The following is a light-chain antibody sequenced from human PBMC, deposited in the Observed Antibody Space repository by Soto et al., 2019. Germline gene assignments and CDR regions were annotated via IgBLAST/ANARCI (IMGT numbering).Light chain of an antibody. CDR2: GAS. CDR3: QQYNDWPPWT. Sequence: EIVMTQSPASLSASPGERITLSCKASQSIANNLAWHQQKPGQAPRLLMYGASTRAADIPARFSGSGSGTEFSLTISSLQFEDFAIYYCQQYNDWPPWTFGQGTKVDSK. J-gene: IGKJ1*01. CDR1: QSIANN. V-gene: IGKV3-15*01.